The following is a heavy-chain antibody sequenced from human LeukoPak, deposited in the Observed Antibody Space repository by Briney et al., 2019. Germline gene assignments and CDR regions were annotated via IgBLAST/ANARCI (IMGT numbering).Heavy chain of an antibody. V-gene: IGHV5-51*01. CDR2: IYPRDSDT. J-gene: IGHJ4*02. D-gene: IGHD3-16*01. CDR1: GYPFMHHW. Sequence: GGPLNIPCEAFGYPFMHHWIGWAGQLPGTGLEWVGIIYPRDSDTINSPSFQGHVTISADTSINTAYLEWRSLEASDTAMYYCARHSDVVGAIWGQGTQVTVSS. CDR3: ARHSDVVGAI.